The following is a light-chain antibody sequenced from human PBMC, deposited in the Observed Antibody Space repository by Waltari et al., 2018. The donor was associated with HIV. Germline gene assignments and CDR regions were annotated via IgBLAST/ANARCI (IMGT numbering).Light chain of an antibody. CDR2: DVP. CDR3: GSYTTTSTLGV. CDR1: SSDVGAYDS. V-gene: IGLV2-14*03. J-gene: IGLJ2*01. Sequence: QSALTQPASVSGSPGQSITISCIGSSSDVGAYDSVSLYQNHPGKAPKPLIYDVPHRPSGISARFSGSKSGNTASLTISGLQADDEADYYCGSYTTTSTLGVFGGGTKLTVL.